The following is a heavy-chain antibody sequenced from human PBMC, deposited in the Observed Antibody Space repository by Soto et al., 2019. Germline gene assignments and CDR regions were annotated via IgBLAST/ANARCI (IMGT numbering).Heavy chain of an antibody. V-gene: IGHV4-34*01. CDR1: GGSFRGYH. CDR2: INHSGST. CDR3: ARGLSSSDTFYHYYGMDV. J-gene: IGHJ6*02. Sequence: PSETLSLTCAVYGGSFRGYHWSWIRQPPGKGLEWIGEINHSGSTNYNPSLKSRVIISLETSKNQFSLILTSVTAADTAVYYCARGLSSSDTFYHYYGMDVWGQGTTVTVSS. D-gene: IGHD6-6*01.